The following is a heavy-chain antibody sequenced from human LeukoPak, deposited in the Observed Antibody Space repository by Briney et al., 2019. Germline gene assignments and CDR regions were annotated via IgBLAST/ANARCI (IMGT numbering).Heavy chain of an antibody. CDR2: ISGSGGST. CDR1: GFTFSSYA. D-gene: IGHD2-15*01. Sequence: GGSLRLSCAASGFTFSSYAMSWVRQAPGKGLEWVSAISGSGGSTYYADSVKGRFTISRDNSKNTLYLQMNSLRADDTAVYYCAKDPPAGYCSGGSCLEYHYWGQGTLVTVSS. J-gene: IGHJ4*02. V-gene: IGHV3-23*01. CDR3: AKDPPAGYCSGGSCLEYHY.